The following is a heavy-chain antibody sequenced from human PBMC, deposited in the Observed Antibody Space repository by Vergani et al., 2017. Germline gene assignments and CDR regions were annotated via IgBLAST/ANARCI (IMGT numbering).Heavy chain of an antibody. V-gene: IGHV3-48*01. CDR2: ISTTSDTI. CDR1: GFTFSSYS. CDR3: ARSLVAGKGGS. Sequence: DVQLVESGGDLVQPGGSLRLSCAASGFTFSSYSMNWVRQAPGKGLEWISYISTTSDTIYYADSVRGRFTISRDNAKNSLYLEMNSLRVEDTAVYFCARSLVAGKGGSWGQGTRVAGSS. D-gene: IGHD6-19*01. J-gene: IGHJ5*02.